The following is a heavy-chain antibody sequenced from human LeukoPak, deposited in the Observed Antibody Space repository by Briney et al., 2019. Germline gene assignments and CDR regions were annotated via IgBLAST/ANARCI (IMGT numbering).Heavy chain of an antibody. CDR3: ARGGVYYDSSGYYPVRSYYFDY. J-gene: IGHJ4*02. CDR2: IYTSGST. Sequence: SETLSLTCTVSGGSISSGSYYWSRIRQPAGKGLEWIGRIYTSGSTNYNPSLKSRVTISVDTSKNQFSLKLSSVTAADTAVYYCARGGVYYDSSGYYPVRSYYFDYWGQGTLVTVSS. V-gene: IGHV4-61*02. D-gene: IGHD3-22*01. CDR1: GGSISSGSYY.